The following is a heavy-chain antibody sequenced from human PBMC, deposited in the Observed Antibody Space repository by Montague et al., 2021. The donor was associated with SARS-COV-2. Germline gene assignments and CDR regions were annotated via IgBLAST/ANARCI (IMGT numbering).Heavy chain of an antibody. CDR1: GGSFSGYY. CDR3: ARLRDGVVPSPILGVGPYFTYYYMDV. Sequence: SETLSLTYAVHGGSFSGYYWNWIRQRPGKGLEWIGEINHGGSTNYNPSLKNRLTISADTSKNQFSLKLTSVAATDTAVYYCARLRDGVVPSPILGVGPYFTYYYMDVWGKGTTVTVSS. CDR2: INHGGST. J-gene: IGHJ6*03. V-gene: IGHV4-34*01. D-gene: IGHD2-15*01.